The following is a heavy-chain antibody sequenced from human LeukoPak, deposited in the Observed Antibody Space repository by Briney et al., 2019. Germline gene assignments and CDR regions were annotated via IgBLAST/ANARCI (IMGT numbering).Heavy chain of an antibody. D-gene: IGHD3-3*01. J-gene: IGHJ4*02. CDR3: AKDRDFSSGYLFRV. CDR2: ISGSGGST. CDR1: GFTFSSYA. Sequence: GGSLRLSCAASGFTFSSYAMSWVRQAPVKGLEWVSAISGSGGSTYYADSVKGRFTISRDNSKNTLYLQMNSLRAEDTAVYYFAKDRDFSSGYLFRVWGQGTLVTVSS. V-gene: IGHV3-23*01.